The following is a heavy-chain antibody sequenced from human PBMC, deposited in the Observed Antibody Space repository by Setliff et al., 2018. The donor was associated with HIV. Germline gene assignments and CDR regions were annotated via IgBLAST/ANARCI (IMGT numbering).Heavy chain of an antibody. CDR2: IYKSGST. J-gene: IGHJ3*02. D-gene: IGHD3-22*01. CDR1: GGSISTSH. Sequence: SETLSLTCSVSGGSISTSHGSWIRQPPGKGLEWIGYIYKSGSTNYNASLKSRVTISADTSKNRDSLNLTSVTATDTAVYYCARAPGTSMIVLVTHVAFDIWGQGTMVTVSS. V-gene: IGHV4-59*08. CDR3: ARAPGTSMIVLVTHVAFDI.